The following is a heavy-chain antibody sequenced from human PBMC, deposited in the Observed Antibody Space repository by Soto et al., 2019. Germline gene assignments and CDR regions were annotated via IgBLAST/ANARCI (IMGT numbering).Heavy chain of an antibody. CDR1: GFTFSSYG. Sequence: GGSLRLSCAASGFTFSSYGMHWVRQAPGKGLEWVAVIWYDGSNKYYADSVKGRITISRDNSKKTLYLQVNSLRAEDTAVYYCARDGNPMNGDGYFDYWGQGTLVTVSS. CDR3: ARDGNPMNGDGYFDY. J-gene: IGHJ4*02. CDR2: IWYDGSNK. D-gene: IGHD1-1*01. V-gene: IGHV3-33*01.